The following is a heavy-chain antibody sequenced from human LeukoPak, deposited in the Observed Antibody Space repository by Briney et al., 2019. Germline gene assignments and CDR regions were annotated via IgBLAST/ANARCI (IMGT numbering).Heavy chain of an antibody. CDR1: GGSISSSSYY. Sequence: SETLSLTCTVSGGSISSSSYYWGWIRQPPGKGLEWIGYIYYIGTTNYNPSLKSRVTISVDTSKNQFSLKLSSVTAADTAVYYCARNPYSSSWYRWFDPWGQGTLVTVSS. J-gene: IGHJ5*02. D-gene: IGHD6-13*01. CDR3: ARNPYSSSWYRWFDP. V-gene: IGHV4-61*05. CDR2: IYYIGTT.